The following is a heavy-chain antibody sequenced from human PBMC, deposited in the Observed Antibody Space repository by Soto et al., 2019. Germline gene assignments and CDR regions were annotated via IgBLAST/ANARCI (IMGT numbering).Heavy chain of an antibody. CDR3: ARVKLGSYDWFDP. Sequence: GGSLRLSCAASGFTFSNYWMHWVRQAPGKGLMWVSRINPDGSRTTYADSVKGRFAISRDNAKNTVYLQMHSLRAEDAAVYYCARVKLGSYDWFDPWGQGTLVTVPQ. D-gene: IGHD3-16*01. V-gene: IGHV3-74*01. CDR1: GFTFSNYW. CDR2: INPDGSRT. J-gene: IGHJ5*02.